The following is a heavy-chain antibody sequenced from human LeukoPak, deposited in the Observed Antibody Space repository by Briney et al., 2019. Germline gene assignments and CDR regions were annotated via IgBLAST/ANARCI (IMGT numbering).Heavy chain of an antibody. J-gene: IGHJ4*02. CDR1: GFTFNNYG. CDR2: ISYDGSNK. CDR3: AKDRVPSGSYFDY. Sequence: GRSLRLSCAASGFTFNNYGMHWVRQAPGKGLEWVAVISYDGSNKYYADSVKGRFTISRDNSKNTLYLQMNSLRAEDTAVYYCAKDRVPSGSYFDYWGQGTLVTVSS. V-gene: IGHV3-30*18. D-gene: IGHD1-26*01.